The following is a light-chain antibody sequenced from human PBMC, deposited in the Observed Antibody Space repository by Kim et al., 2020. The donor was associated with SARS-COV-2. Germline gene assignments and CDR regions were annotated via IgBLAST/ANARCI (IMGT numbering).Light chain of an antibody. CDR1: QSSGRY. V-gene: IGKV1-5*03. J-gene: IGKJ2*01. CDR3: QQYKSYPYT. Sequence: SASVGDRVTITCRASQSSGRYLAWYQQKPGKAPKLLIYKASSLESGVPSRVSGSGSGTEFTLTISSLQPDDFATYYCQQYKSYPYTFGQGTKLEIK. CDR2: KAS.